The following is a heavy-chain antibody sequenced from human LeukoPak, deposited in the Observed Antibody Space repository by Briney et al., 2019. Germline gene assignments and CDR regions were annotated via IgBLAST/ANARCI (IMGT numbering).Heavy chain of an antibody. CDR2: FYPEDGET. CDR1: GYTLTELS. J-gene: IGHJ5*02. CDR3: ARGALVRGVIIDGDWFDP. V-gene: IGHV1-24*01. Sequence: ASVKVSCKVSGYTLTELSLHWVRQAPGKGLEWMGRFYPEDGETIYAQKLQGRVTMTTDTSTSTAYMELRSLRSDDTAVYYCARGALVRGVIIDGDWFDPWGQGALVTVSS. D-gene: IGHD3-10*01.